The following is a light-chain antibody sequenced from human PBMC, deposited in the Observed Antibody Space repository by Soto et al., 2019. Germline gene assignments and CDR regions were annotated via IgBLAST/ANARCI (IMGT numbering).Light chain of an antibody. CDR1: QSMSNW. Sequence: DIQMTQSPSTLSASVGDRVTITCRASQSMSNWLAWYQQKPGKDPKLLIYKPSSLESGVPSRFSGSGSGTEFTLTISSLQPDEFATYYCQQYNGFPFTFGPGNKVDI. J-gene: IGKJ3*01. V-gene: IGKV1-5*03. CDR2: KPS. CDR3: QQYNGFPFT.